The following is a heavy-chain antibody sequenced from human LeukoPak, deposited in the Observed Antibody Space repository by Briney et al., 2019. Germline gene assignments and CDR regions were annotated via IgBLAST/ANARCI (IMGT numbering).Heavy chain of an antibody. CDR1: VGSISSYY. D-gene: IGHD3-22*01. J-gene: IGHJ4*02. V-gene: IGHV4-4*09. CDR3: ARHDSSGYRDY. CDR2: IYTSGST. Sequence: ASETLSLTCTVSVGSISSYYWSWIRQTPGGGLGWIGYIYTSGSTNYNPSLKSRVTISVDTSKNQCSLKLSSVTAADTAVYYCARHDSSGYRDYWGQGTLVTVSS.